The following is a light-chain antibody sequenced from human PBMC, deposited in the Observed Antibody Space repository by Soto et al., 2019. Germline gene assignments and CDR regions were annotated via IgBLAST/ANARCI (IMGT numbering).Light chain of an antibody. V-gene: IGKV1-39*01. Sequence: DIQMTQSPSSLSASVGDRVTITCRASQSIRTSLNWYQQKPGKAPKLLIYGGFSLQSGAPSRFSGSGSGTDFTLTISSLQPEDFAVYYCQQSYSPPPTFGQGTKVEIK. J-gene: IGKJ2*01. CDR1: QSIRTS. CDR3: QQSYSPPPT. CDR2: GGF.